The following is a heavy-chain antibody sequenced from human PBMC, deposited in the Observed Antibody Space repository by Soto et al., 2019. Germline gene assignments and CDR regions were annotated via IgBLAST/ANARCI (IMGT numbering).Heavy chain of an antibody. D-gene: IGHD6-6*01. J-gene: IGHJ4*02. CDR2: IWYDGSNK. V-gene: IGHV3-33*01. CDR1: GFTFSSYG. CDR3: ARDRSIAAHQRLPQNAFDY. Sequence: QVQLVESGGGVVQPGRSLRLSCAASGFTFSSYGMHWVHQAPGKGLEWVAVIWYDGSNKYYADSVKGRFTISRDNSKNTLYLQMNSLRAEDTAVYYCARDRSIAAHQRLPQNAFDYWGQGTLVTVSS.